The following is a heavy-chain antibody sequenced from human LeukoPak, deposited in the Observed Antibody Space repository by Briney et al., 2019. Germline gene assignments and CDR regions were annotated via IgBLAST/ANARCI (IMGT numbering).Heavy chain of an antibody. V-gene: IGHV3-23*01. J-gene: IGHJ6*02. D-gene: IGHD2-21*01. CDR2: ISGSGGST. Sequence: HPGGSLRLSCAASGFTFSSYAMSWVRQAPGKWLEWVSAISGSGGSTYYADSVKGRFTISRDNSKNTLYLQMNSLRAEDTAVYYCAKAPRRVAYFGYGMDVWGQGTTVTVSS. CDR1: GFTFSSYA. CDR3: AKAPRRVAYFGYGMDV.